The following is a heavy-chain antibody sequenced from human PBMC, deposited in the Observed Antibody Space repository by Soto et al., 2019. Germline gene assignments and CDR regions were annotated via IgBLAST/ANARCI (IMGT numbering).Heavy chain of an antibody. D-gene: IGHD6-13*01. V-gene: IGHV3-23*01. CDR1: GFTFSSYA. CDR2: ISGSGGTT. Sequence: EVQLLESGGGLVQPGGSLRLSCTGSGFTFSSYAMNWVRQAPGKGLECVSTISGSGGTTYYADSVKGRFTISRDNSKNTPYLQMSSLRAEVTAVYYCAKNGRAAAMYNWFDPWGQGTLVTVSS. CDR3: AKNGRAAAMYNWFDP. J-gene: IGHJ5*02.